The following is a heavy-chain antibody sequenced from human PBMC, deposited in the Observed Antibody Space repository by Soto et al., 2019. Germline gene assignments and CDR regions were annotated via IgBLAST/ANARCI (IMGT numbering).Heavy chain of an antibody. V-gene: IGHV1-69*01. CDR2: TIPVFGAA. D-gene: IGHD3-22*01. CDR1: GGAFSTSD. Sequence: QVHLVQSGAEVKMPGSSVRVSCASSGGAFSTSDIGWVRQAPGQGLEWMGGTIPVFGAANYAQKFKGRVTITADESTRTAYLEMSSLKPEDTATYNCARDPRSGWAHDAFDVWGPGTSIIVSS. J-gene: IGHJ3*01. CDR3: ARDPRSGWAHDAFDV.